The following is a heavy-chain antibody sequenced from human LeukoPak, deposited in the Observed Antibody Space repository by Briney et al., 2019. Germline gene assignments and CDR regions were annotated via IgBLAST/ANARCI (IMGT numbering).Heavy chain of an antibody. CDR2: TYYRSKWYN. Sequence: SQTLSLTCAISGDSVSSNSAAWNWIRQSPSRGLEWLGRTYYRSKWYNDYAVSVNSRITINPDTSKNQFSLQLNSVTPEDTAVYYCARGRPDKVGSAYFDYWGQGTLVTVSS. D-gene: IGHD1-26*01. V-gene: IGHV6-1*01. CDR1: GDSVSSNSAA. J-gene: IGHJ4*02. CDR3: ARGRPDKVGSAYFDY.